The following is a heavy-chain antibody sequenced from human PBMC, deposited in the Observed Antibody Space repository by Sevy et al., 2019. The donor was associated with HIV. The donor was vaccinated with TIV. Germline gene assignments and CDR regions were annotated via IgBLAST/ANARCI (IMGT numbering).Heavy chain of an antibody. J-gene: IGHJ6*02. Sequence: ASVKVSCKASGGTFCSYAISWVRQAPGQGLEWMGGMIPIFGTANYAQKFQGRVTITADESTSTAYMELSSLRSEDMAVYYCARGLAATISIYYYYGMDVWGQGTTVTVSS. CDR2: MIPIFGTA. V-gene: IGHV1-69*13. CDR1: GGTFCSYA. CDR3: ARGLAATISIYYYYGMDV. D-gene: IGHD5-12*01.